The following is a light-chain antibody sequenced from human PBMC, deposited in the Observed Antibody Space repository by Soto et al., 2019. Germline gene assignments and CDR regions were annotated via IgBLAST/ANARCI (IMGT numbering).Light chain of an antibody. CDR2: GAS. CDR3: QQSGSSFYT. Sequence: EIVLTQSPGTLSLSPGERATLSCRASQSVSSAFLAWYQQIPGQAPRLLIYGASSRATGIPDRFSGSGSGTAFTLTISGLEPEDFSGSYCQQSGSSFYTFGQGTKLEIK. J-gene: IGKJ2*01. V-gene: IGKV3-20*01. CDR1: QSVSSAF.